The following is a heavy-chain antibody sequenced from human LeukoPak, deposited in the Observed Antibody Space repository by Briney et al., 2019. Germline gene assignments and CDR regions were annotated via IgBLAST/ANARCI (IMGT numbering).Heavy chain of an antibody. Sequence: GASVKVSCKASGYTFTSYDINWVRQATGQGLEWMGWMNPNSGNTGYAQKFQGRVTMTRNTSISTAYMELSSLRSEDTAVYYRARGRGKYSSSWYDPIDYWGQGTLVTVSS. CDR2: MNPNSGNT. D-gene: IGHD6-13*01. J-gene: IGHJ4*02. V-gene: IGHV1-8*01. CDR3: ARGRGKYSSSWYDPIDY. CDR1: GYTFTSYD.